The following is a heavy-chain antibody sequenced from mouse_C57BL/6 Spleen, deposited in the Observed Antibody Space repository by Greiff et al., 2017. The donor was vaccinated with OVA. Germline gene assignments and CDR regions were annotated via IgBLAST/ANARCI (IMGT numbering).Heavy chain of an antibody. V-gene: IGHV1-59*01. D-gene: IGHD2-5*01. CDR2: IDPSDSHT. Sequence: QVQLQQPGAELVRPGTSVKLSCKASGYTFTSYWMHWVKQRPGQGLEWIGVIDPSDSHTNYNQKFKGKATLTVDTSSSTAYMQLSSLTSEDAAVYYCERIRPRDSNSYAMDYWGQGTSVTVSS. CDR1: GYTFTSYW. J-gene: IGHJ4*01. CDR3: ERIRPRDSNSYAMDY.